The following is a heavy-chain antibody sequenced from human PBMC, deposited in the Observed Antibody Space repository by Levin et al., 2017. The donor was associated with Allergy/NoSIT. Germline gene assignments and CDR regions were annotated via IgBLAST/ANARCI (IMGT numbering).Heavy chain of an antibody. D-gene: IGHD4/OR15-4a*01. CDR3: ARSQSGRSVDYGGNELDN. J-gene: IGHJ4*02. V-gene: IGHV3-9*01. CDR1: GFTFGDYA. Sequence: LAGGSLRLSCAASGFTFGDYAMQWVRQVPGKGLEWVSGINWNSGSIGYADSVKGRFTISRDNAKNSLYLQMNSLRAEDTALYFCARSQSGRSVDYGGNELDNWGQGTLVTVSS. CDR2: INWNSGSI.